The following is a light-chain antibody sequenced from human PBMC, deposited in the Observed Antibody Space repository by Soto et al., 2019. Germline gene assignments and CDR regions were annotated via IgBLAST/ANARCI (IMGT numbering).Light chain of an antibody. CDR2: GAS. Sequence: EIVMTQSPATLSVSPGERATLSCRASQSVNSNLAWYQQKPGQAPSLLIYGASTRATGVPARFSGSGSGTXXXXXXXXXXSEDFAVYYXXXYNNWPPYTFGQGTKLEIK. CDR3: XXYNNWPPYT. J-gene: IGKJ2*01. CDR1: QSVNSN. V-gene: IGKV3-15*01.